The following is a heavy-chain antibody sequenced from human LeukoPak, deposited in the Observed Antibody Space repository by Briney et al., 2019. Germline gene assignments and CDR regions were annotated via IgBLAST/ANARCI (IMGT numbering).Heavy chain of an antibody. Sequence: PGGSLRLSCAASGFTFSSYWMSWVRQAPGKGLEWVANIKQDGSEKYYVDSVKGRFTISRDNAENSLYLQMNCLRAEDTAVYYCARSTTVTARWGLDYWGQGTLVTVSS. CDR3: ARSTTVTARWGLDY. V-gene: IGHV3-7*01. D-gene: IGHD4-17*01. CDR2: IKQDGSEK. CDR1: GFTFSSYW. J-gene: IGHJ4*02.